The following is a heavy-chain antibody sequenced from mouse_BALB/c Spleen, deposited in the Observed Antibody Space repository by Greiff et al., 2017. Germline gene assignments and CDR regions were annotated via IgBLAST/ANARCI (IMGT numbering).Heavy chain of an antibody. J-gene: IGHJ4*01. CDR2: INPSTGYT. CDR3: ARSDYRSGRDYAMDS. D-gene: IGHD2-14*01. V-gene: IGHV1-7*01. CDR1: GYTFTSYW. Sequence: VQLQQSGAELAKPGASVKMSCKASGYTFTSYWMHWVKQRPGQGLEWIGYINPSTGYTEYNQKFKDKATLTADKSSSTAYMQLSSLTSEDSAVYYWARSDYRSGRDYAMDSWGQGTSVTVS.